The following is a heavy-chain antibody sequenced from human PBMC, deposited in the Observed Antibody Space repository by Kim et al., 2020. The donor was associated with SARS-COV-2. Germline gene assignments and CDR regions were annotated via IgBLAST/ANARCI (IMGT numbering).Heavy chain of an antibody. CDR2: IYYSGST. D-gene: IGHD3-10*01. J-gene: IGHJ6*02. CDR3: ARYTTYYYGSGSRKGGLRYYYYGMDV. V-gene: IGHV4-31*03. CDR1: GGSISSGGYY. Sequence: SETLSLTCTVSGGSISSGGYYWSWIRQHPGKGLEWIGYIYYSGSTYYNPSLKSRVTISVDTSKNQFSLKLSSVTAADTAVYYCARYTTYYYGSGSRKGGLRYYYYGMDVWGQGTTVTVSS.